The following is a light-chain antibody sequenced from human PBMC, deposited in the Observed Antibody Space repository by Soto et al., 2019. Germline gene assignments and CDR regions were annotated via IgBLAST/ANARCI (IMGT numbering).Light chain of an antibody. CDR1: SSDVGGYNY. V-gene: IGLV2-14*01. Sequence: ALTQPASVSGSPGQSITISCTGTSSDVGGYNYVSWYQQHPGKAPKLMIYDASNRPSGVSNRFSGSKSGNTASLTISGLRAEDEADYYCSSYTSSSTLVFGGGTQLTV. CDR2: DAS. CDR3: SSYTSSSTLV. J-gene: IGLJ2*01.